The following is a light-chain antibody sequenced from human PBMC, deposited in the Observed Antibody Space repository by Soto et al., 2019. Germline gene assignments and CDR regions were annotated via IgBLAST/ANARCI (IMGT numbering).Light chain of an antibody. CDR3: QSNYILSWT. CDR1: QSIGNY. V-gene: IGKV1-39*01. Sequence: DIQVTQSPPSLSASVGDRVTITCRASQSIGNYLNWYQHKPGKAPQLLIYSASTLHIGVPSRFSGSGSGTDFTLTISTLHPDDFASYYCQSNYILSWTFGQGTKVE. CDR2: SAS. J-gene: IGKJ1*01.